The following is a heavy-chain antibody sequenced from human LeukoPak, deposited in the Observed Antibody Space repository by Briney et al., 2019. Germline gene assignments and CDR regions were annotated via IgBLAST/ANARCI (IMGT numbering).Heavy chain of an antibody. V-gene: IGHV3-23*01. J-gene: IGHJ4*02. CDR3: AKDSPWYDSSTYYYFDY. D-gene: IGHD3-22*01. Sequence: QTGGSLRLSCAASGFTFSSYAMSWVRQAPGKGLEWVSAISGGGGTTYYADSVKGRFTISRDNSKDTLYLQMSGLRAEDTAVYFCAKDSPWYDSSTYYYFDYWGQGTLVTVSS. CDR2: ISGGGGTT. CDR1: GFTFSSYA.